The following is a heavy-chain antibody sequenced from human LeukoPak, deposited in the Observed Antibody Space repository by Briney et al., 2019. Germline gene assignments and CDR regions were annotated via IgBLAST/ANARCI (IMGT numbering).Heavy chain of an antibody. V-gene: IGHV3-73*01. CDR1: GFTFSGSA. CDR3: VGGGDY. J-gene: IGHJ4*02. CDR2: IRSKPNSYAT. D-gene: IGHD3-16*01. Sequence: GGSLRLSCATSGFTFSGSAMHWVRQASGKGLEWVGRIRSKPNSYATTHAASGKGRITISRDDSKNTAYLQMNSLNTEDTAVYCCVGGGDYWGQGTLVTVSS.